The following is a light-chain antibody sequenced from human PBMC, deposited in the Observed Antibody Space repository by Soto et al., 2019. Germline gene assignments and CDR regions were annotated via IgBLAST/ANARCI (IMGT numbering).Light chain of an antibody. J-gene: IGLJ1*01. CDR2: DVS. V-gene: IGLV2-14*01. CDR1: SSDVGGYTY. CDR3: TSYTSSSTPYV. Sequence: QSALTQPASVSGSPGQSITISCAGTSSDVGGYTYVSWYQQHPRKAPKLMIYDVSNRPSGVSNRFSGSKSGNTASLTISGLQAEDEADYYCTSYTSSSTPYVFGGGTKLTVL.